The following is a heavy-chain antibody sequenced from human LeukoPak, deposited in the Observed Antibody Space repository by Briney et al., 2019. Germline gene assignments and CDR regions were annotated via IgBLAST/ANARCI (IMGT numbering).Heavy chain of an antibody. J-gene: IGHJ3*02. CDR1: GFTFDDYG. Sequence: GGSLRLSCAASGFTFDDYGMSWVRQAPGKGLEWVSGINWNGGSTGYADSVKGRFTISRDNSKNTLYLQMNSLRAEDTAVYYCARDQGYCGGDCYNAFDIWGQGTMVTVSS. V-gene: IGHV3-20*04. CDR2: INWNGGST. CDR3: ARDQGYCGGDCYNAFDI. D-gene: IGHD2-21*02.